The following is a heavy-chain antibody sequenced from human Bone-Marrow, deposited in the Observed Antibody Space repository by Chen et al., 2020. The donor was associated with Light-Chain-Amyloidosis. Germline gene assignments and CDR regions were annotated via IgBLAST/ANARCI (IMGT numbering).Heavy chain of an antibody. CDR3: ARVGDGSNRSEALEI. J-gene: IGHJ3*02. V-gene: IGHV3-7*01. CDR2: IKQSGSDK. Sequence: EVQLVESGGGLVQAGGSLRLSCAASGFTFSGYWMSWVRQAPGKGLEWVANIKQSGSDKDYLESVKGRFTISRDNGKNSLYLQMNNLRAEDTAVYYCARVGDGSNRSEALEIWGQGTMVTVSS. CDR1: GFTFSGYW. D-gene: IGHD3-10*01.